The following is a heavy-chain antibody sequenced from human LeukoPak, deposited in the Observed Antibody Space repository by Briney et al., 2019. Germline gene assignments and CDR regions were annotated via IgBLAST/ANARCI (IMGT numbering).Heavy chain of an antibody. CDR1: GGSISSYY. Sequence: SETLSPTCTVSGGSISSYYWSWIRQPPGKGLEWIGYIYYSGSTNYNPSLKSRVTISVDTSKNQFSLKLSSVTAADTAVYYCARAHRGYSSGWYGPNYFDYWGQGTLVTVSS. V-gene: IGHV4-59*01. CDR3: ARAHRGYSSGWYGPNYFDY. CDR2: IYYSGST. D-gene: IGHD6-19*01. J-gene: IGHJ4*02.